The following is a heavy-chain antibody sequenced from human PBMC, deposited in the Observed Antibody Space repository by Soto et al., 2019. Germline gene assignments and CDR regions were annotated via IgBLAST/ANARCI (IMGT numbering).Heavy chain of an antibody. CDR1: GGSISSGGYY. CDR2: IHYSGNT. CDR3: AKAIGIYFSRFDP. J-gene: IGHJ5*02. D-gene: IGHD3-3*01. Sequence: QVQMQESGPGLVKTSQTLSLTCTVSGGSISSGGYYWSWIRQHPGKGLEWIGYIHYSGNTLYNPSLKSRVTMSVDTSKNQVSLKLSSVTAADMAVYYCAKAIGIYFSRFDPWGQGTLVPVSS. V-gene: IGHV4-31*03.